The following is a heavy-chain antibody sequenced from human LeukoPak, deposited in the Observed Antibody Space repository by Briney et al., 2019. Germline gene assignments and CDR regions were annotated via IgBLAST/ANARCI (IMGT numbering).Heavy chain of an antibody. CDR3: ARDPYNGNYGDYYYYYMDV. CDR2: ITTSSTYI. D-gene: IGHD1-26*01. V-gene: IGHV3-21*01. Sequence: GGSLRLSCAASGFTFSSYAMSWVRQAPGKGLEWVSSITTSSTYIYYADSVKGRFTISRDNAKNSLYLQMNSLRAEDTAIYYCARDPYNGNYGDYYYYYMDVWGKGTTVTISS. CDR1: GFTFSSYA. J-gene: IGHJ6*03.